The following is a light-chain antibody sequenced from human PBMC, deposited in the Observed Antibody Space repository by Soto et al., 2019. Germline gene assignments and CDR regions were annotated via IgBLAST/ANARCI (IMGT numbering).Light chain of an antibody. J-gene: IGKJ4*01. CDR2: DAS. CDR3: QQYENLPLT. CDR1: QDISNY. V-gene: IGKV1-33*01. Sequence: DIQMTQSPSALSASVGDRVTITCQASQDISNYLNWYQQKPGRAPKVLIFDASNLETGAPLRFSGGGSGTHFTFTISSLQPEDVATYYCQQYENLPLTFGGGTKVEIK.